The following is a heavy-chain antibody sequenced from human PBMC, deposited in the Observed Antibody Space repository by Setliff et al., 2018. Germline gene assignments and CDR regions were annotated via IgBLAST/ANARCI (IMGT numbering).Heavy chain of an antibody. Sequence: PGGSLRLSCSASGFTFRIYWMSWVRQVPGKGLEWVANIKGDDSEKYYVDSVKGRFTISRDNAKNSLSLQMNSLRTDDTAVYYCARMSTSGPHYDYWGQGTLVTAPQ. D-gene: IGHD2-8*02. CDR3: ARMSTSGPHYDY. V-gene: IGHV3-7*01. CDR2: IKGDDSEK. J-gene: IGHJ4*02. CDR1: GFTFRIYW.